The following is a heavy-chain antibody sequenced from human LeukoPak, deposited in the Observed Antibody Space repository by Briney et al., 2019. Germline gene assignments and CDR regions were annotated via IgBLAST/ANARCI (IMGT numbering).Heavy chain of an antibody. V-gene: IGHV3-43*02. D-gene: IGHD3-10*01. CDR3: ATYGSGHYPAVY. CDR2: ISGDGGST. J-gene: IGHJ4*02. CDR1: GFTFDDYA. Sequence: GGSLRLSCAASGFTFDDYAMHWARQAPGKGLEWVSLISGDGGSTYYADSVKGRFTISRDNSKNSLYLQMNSLRTEDTALYYCATYGSGHYPAVYWGQGTLVTVSS.